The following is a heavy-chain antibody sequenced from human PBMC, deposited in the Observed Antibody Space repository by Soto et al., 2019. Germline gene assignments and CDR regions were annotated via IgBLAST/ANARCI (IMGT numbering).Heavy chain of an antibody. D-gene: IGHD2-21*01. CDR3: ARLRIATNNYKWFDP. Sequence: LSLTCSVSGAALNSGNYYWSWIRQVPGKGLEWIGHIYVTGAVDYNPSLRDRITISQDTSERQFSLNLRLVTAADTAVYYCARLRIATNNYKWFDPWGHGTLVTVSS. J-gene: IGHJ5*02. V-gene: IGHV4-31*03. CDR2: IYVTGAV. CDR1: GAALNSGNYY.